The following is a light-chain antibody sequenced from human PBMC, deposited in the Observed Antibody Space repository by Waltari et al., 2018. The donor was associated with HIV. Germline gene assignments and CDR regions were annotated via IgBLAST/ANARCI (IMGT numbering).Light chain of an antibody. Sequence: DIQMTQSPASLSPSVGDRVTITCPARQIISTYLNWYQVKPGKAPKLLIYAASSLQSGITRRVSGSESGTDFTLTVSSLQPEDLAIYVCKQSYSIAWTFGQGTKVEMK. CDR1: QIISTY. CDR3: KQSYSIAWT. J-gene: IGKJ1*01. CDR2: AAS. V-gene: IGKV1-39*01.